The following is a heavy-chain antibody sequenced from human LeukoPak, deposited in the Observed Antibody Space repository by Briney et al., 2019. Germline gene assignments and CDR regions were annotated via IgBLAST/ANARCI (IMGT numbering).Heavy chain of an antibody. J-gene: IGHJ5*02. Sequence: SAPLSLPCAVSGGSFSGYYWSGSRQPPGKGLEWSGEINHSGSTNYNPSLKSRVTISVDTSKTQFSLNLSSVTAADTAVYYCARGRDYGDYLSVWFDPWGQGTLVTVSS. V-gene: IGHV4-34*01. D-gene: IGHD4-17*01. CDR1: GGSFSGYY. CDR2: INHSGST. CDR3: ARGRDYGDYLSVWFDP.